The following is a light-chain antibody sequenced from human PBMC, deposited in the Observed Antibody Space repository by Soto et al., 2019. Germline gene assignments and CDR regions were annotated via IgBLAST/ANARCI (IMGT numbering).Light chain of an antibody. CDR2: DNN. Sequence: QSVLTQPPSVSAAPGQKVTISCSGSSSNIGNNYVSWYQQLPGTAPKLLIYDNNKRSSGIPDRFSGSKSGTSATLGITGLQTGDEADYYCGTWDSSLSAVGWVFGGGTKLTVL. V-gene: IGLV1-51*01. CDR3: GTWDSSLSAVGWV. J-gene: IGLJ3*02. CDR1: SSNIGNNY.